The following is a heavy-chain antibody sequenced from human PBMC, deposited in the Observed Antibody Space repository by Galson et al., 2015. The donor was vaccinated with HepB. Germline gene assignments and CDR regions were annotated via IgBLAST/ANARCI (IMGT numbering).Heavy chain of an antibody. Sequence: SCKVSGYTLTDLSMHWVRQAPGKGLEWVAVIWYDGSNKYYADSVKGRFTISRDNSKNTLYLQMNSLRAEDTAVYYCARDDVVVVARADYGMDVWGQGTTVTVSS. J-gene: IGHJ6*02. D-gene: IGHD2-15*01. CDR1: GYTLTDLS. V-gene: IGHV3-33*01. CDR3: ARDDVVVVARADYGMDV. CDR2: IWYDGSNK.